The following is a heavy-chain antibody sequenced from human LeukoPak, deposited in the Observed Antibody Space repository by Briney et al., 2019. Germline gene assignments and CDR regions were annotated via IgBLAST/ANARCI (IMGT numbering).Heavy chain of an antibody. Sequence: GGSLRLSCAASGFSFSSYWMHWVRQDAGKGLMWVSRINPDGRTTDYADSGKGRFSISRDNAKKTLYLEMNSLRVEDTAVYYCARRDRTIWGLAYWGQGALVTVSS. D-gene: IGHD3-16*01. J-gene: IGHJ4*02. CDR2: INPDGRTT. CDR1: GFSFSSYW. CDR3: ARRDRTIWGLAY. V-gene: IGHV3-74*01.